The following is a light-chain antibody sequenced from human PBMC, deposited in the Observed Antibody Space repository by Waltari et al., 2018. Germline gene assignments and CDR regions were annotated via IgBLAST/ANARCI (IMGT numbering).Light chain of an antibody. V-gene: IGLV2-14*03. CDR1: SSDIGDFNY. CDR3: SSYTDTNTLHVV. J-gene: IGLJ2*01. CDR2: GVT. Sequence: SALTQPASVSGSPGQSITISCTGTSSDIGDFNYISWYQQHPGEGPKLIIYGVTKRPSGVSNRFSGSKSGNMASLTISGLQADDEAEYFCSSYTDTNTLHVVFGGGTKLSVL.